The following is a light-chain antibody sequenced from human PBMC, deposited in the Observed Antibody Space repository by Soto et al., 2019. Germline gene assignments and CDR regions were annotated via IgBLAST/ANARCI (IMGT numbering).Light chain of an antibody. CDR3: SSFSSITREV. J-gene: IGLJ2*01. CDR2: EVS. CDR1: SSDVGGYSY. Sequence: QSALTQPASVSGSPGQSITISCTGTSSDVGGYSYVSWYQQHPGKTPKLIIYEVSNRPSGVSNRFSGSKSGNTASLTISGLQTEDEADYYCSSFSSITREVFGGGTKLTVL. V-gene: IGLV2-14*01.